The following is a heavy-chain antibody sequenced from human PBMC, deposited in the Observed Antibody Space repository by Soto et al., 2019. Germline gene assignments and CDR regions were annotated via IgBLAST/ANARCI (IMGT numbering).Heavy chain of an antibody. CDR2: IYTSGST. CDR1: GGSSSSYY. J-gene: IGHJ4*02. CDR3: VLHSSSWGYYFDY. V-gene: IGHV4-4*07. D-gene: IGHD6-13*01. Sequence: ETLSLTCTVSGGSSSSYYWSWIRQPAGKGLEWIGRIYTSGSTNYNPSLKSRVTMSVDTSKNQFSLKLSSVTAADTAVYYCVLHSSSWGYYFDYWGQGTLVTVSS.